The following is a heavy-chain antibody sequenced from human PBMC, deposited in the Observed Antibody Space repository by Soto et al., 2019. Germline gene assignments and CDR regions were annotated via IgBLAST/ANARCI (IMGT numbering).Heavy chain of an antibody. CDR1: GGSISSSSYY. D-gene: IGHD5-18*01. J-gene: IGHJ6*02. Sequence: PSETLSLTCTVSGGSISSSSYYWGWIRQPPGKGLEWIGSIYYSGSTYYNPSLKSRVTISVDTSKNQFSLKLSSVTAADTAVYYCARRGGRKWLTTYYYYGMDVWGQGTTVTVSS. V-gene: IGHV4-39*01. CDR2: IYYSGST. CDR3: ARRGGRKWLTTYYYYGMDV.